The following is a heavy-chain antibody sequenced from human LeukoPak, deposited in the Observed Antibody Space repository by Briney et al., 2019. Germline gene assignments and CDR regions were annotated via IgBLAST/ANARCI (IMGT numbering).Heavy chain of an antibody. CDR3: ARLFRVVVPAANTHFDY. CDR2: ISYDGNNK. J-gene: IGHJ4*02. V-gene: IGHV3-30*04. CDR1: GFTFGSYA. D-gene: IGHD2-2*01. Sequence: GRSLRLSCAASGFTFGSYAMHWVRQAAGKGLEWVAVISYDGNNKYYADSVKGRFTISRDNSKNTLYLQMNSLRAEDTAVYYCARLFRVVVPAANTHFDYWGQGTLVTVSS.